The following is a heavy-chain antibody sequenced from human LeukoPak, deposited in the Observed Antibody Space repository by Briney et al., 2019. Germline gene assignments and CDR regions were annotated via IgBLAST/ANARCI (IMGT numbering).Heavy chain of an antibody. Sequence: GGSLRLSCAASGFTFSSYSMNWVRQAPGKGLEWVSSISSSSSYIYYADSVKGRFTISRDNAKNSLYLQMNSLRAEDTAVYYCARSIMRGTAGFDSWGQGTLVTVSS. CDR3: ARSIMRGTAGFDS. D-gene: IGHD3-16*01. V-gene: IGHV3-21*01. J-gene: IGHJ5*01. CDR2: ISSSSSYI. CDR1: GFTFSSYS.